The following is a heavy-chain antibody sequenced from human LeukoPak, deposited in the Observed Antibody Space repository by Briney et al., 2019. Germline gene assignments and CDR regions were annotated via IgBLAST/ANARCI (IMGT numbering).Heavy chain of an antibody. CDR3: VRDNAYTFDY. J-gene: IGHJ4*01. V-gene: IGHV3-74*01. D-gene: IGHD5-24*01. Sequence: GGSLRLSCAASGFTISSYSMNWVRQVPGKGLMWVAHINTNGDSANYADSVKGRFTISRDNAKSTLSLQMNSLRAEDTAIYYCVRDNAYTFDYWGQGTLVTVSS. CDR1: GFTISSYS. CDR2: INTNGDSA.